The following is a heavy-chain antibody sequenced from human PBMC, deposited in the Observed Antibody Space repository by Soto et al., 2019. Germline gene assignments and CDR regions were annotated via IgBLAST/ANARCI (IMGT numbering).Heavy chain of an antibody. J-gene: IGHJ4*02. Sequence: GESLKICCQVSCYTLTIYLLGWVRQTPGKGLEMMRIIDPSGTATRSNPSLQGQVTSSADQPSNAAYLQWDSLKAADAAIYYCTRPDNTVADRFDLWGQGTPVTVSS. V-gene: IGHV5-51*01. D-gene: IGHD4-17*01. CDR3: TRPDNTVADRFDL. CDR2: IDPSGTAT. CDR1: CYTLTIYL.